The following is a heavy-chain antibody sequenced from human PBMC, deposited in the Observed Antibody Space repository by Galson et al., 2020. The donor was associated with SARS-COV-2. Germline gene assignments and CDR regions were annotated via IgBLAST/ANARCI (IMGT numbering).Heavy chain of an antibody. CDR2: IYPDDSYT. D-gene: IGHD6-19*01. V-gene: IGHV5-51*01. CDR1: GYSFPNYW. Sequence: GESLKISCKGSGYSFPNYWIGWVRQMPGKGLEWMGIIYPDDSYTTYSPSFRGQVTISGDKSLNTAYLQWSSLKASDTAIYYCARHGASSGWYEGIDYWGQGTLVTVSS. CDR3: ARHGASSGWYEGIDY. J-gene: IGHJ4*02.